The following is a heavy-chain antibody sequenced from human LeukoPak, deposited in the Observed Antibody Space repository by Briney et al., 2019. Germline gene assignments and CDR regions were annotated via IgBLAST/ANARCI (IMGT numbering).Heavy chain of an antibody. V-gene: IGHV4-38-2*02. CDR1: GYSISSGYY. CDR2: IYHSGST. Sequence: SSETLSLTCSVSGYSISSGYYWGWIWQPPGKGLEWIGSIYHSGSTYYNTSLKSRVTISVDTSKNQFSLKLNSVTAADTAVYYCATGWSGYYWTTWGQGTLVAVSS. J-gene: IGHJ5*02. CDR3: ATGWSGYYWTT. D-gene: IGHD3-3*01.